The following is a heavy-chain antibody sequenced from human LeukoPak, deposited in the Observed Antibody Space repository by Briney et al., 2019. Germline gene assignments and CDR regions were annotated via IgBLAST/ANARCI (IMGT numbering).Heavy chain of an antibody. CDR2: INPNSGGT. D-gene: IGHD3-10*01. J-gene: IGHJ4*02. V-gene: IGHV1-2*02. CDR3: ARAPPYYGSGSYYGDFDY. Sequence: GASVKVSCKASGYTFTGYYMHWVRQAPGQGLEWMGWINPNSGGTNYAQKLQGSVTMTRDTSISTAYMELSRLRSDDTAVYYCARAPPYYGSGSYYGDFDYWGQGTLVTVSS. CDR1: GYTFTGYY.